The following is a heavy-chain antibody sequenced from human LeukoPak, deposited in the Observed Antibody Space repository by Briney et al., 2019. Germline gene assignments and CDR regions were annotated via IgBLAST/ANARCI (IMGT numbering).Heavy chain of an antibody. V-gene: IGHV3-30-3*01. Sequence: GRSLRLSCAASGFTFSSYAMHWVRQAPGKGLEWVAVISYDGSNKYYADSVKGRFTISRDNSKNTLYLQMNSLRAEDTAVYYCARDRVAGTGYFDYWGQGTLVTVSS. CDR3: ARDRVAGTGYFDY. CDR1: GFTFSSYA. J-gene: IGHJ4*02. D-gene: IGHD6-19*01. CDR2: ISYDGSNK.